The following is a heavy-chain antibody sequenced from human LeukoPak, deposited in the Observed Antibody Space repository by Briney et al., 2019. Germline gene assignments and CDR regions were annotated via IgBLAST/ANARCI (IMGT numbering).Heavy chain of an antibody. J-gene: IGHJ4*02. CDR1: GFTFSSYA. CDR2: ISYDGSNK. Sequence: GGSLRLSCAASGFTFSSYAMHWVRQAPGKGLKWVAVISYDGSNKYYADSVKGRCTISRDNSKNTLYLQMNSLRAEDTAVYYCARDRSGTEHFDYWGQGTLVTVSS. V-gene: IGHV3-30*04. CDR3: ARDRSGTEHFDY. D-gene: IGHD6-13*01.